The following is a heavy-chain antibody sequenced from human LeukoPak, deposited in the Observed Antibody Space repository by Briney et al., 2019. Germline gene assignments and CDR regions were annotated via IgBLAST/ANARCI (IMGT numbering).Heavy chain of an antibody. Sequence: HPGGSLRLSCAASGFTFSSYAMSWVRQAPGKGLEWVSAISGSGGSTYYADSVKGRFTISRDNSKNTLYLQMNSLRAEDTAVYYCAKDPQNRRWLQLSYFDYWGQGTLVTVSS. V-gene: IGHV3-23*01. CDR3: AKDPQNRRWLQLSYFDY. J-gene: IGHJ4*02. CDR1: GFTFSSYA. CDR2: ISGSGGST. D-gene: IGHD5-24*01.